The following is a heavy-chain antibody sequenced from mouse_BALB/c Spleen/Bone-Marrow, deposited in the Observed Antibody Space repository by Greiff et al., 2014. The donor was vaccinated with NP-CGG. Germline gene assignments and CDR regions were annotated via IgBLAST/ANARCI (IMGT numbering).Heavy chain of an antibody. Sequence: DLVKPGASVKLSCKASGYTFTSYWINWIKQRPGQGLEWIGRIAPGSGSTYYDEMFKGKATLTVDTSAYTAYIQLSSLSSEDSAVYCCATSWYGRAMDYWGQGTSVTVSS. J-gene: IGHJ4*01. D-gene: IGHD1-1*01. CDR3: ATSWYGRAMDY. CDR2: IAPGSGST. CDR1: GYTFTSYW. V-gene: IGHV1S41*01.